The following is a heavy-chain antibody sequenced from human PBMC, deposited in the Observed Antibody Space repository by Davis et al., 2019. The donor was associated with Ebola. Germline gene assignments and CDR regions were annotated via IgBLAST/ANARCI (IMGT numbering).Heavy chain of an antibody. CDR1: GYTFTSYY. D-gene: IGHD6-6*01. J-gene: IGHJ5*02. V-gene: IGHV1-46*01. CDR2: INPSGGST. Sequence: ASVKVSCKASGYTFTSYYMHWVRQAPGQGLEWMGIINPSGGSTSYAQKFQGRVTMTRDTSTSTVYMELSSLRSEDTAVYYCARENLGEQLVGGSWFDPWGQGTLVTASS. CDR3: ARENLGEQLVGGSWFDP.